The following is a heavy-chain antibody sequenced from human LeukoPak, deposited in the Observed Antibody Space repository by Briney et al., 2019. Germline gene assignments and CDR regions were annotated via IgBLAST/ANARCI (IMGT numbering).Heavy chain of an antibody. J-gene: IGHJ6*03. CDR2: ISYDGSNK. Sequence: GGSLRLSCAASGFTFSSYAMHWVRQAPGKGLEWVAVISYDGSNKYYADSVKGRFTISRDNSKNTLYLQVNSLRAEDTAVYYCASNQKYCSGGSCFYYMNVWGKGTTVTISS. CDR1: GFTFSSYA. CDR3: ASNQKYCSGGSCFYYMNV. V-gene: IGHV3-30*04. D-gene: IGHD2-15*01.